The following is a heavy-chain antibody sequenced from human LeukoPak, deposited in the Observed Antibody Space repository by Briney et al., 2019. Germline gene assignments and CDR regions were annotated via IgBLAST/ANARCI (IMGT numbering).Heavy chain of an antibody. CDR2: INHSGST. CDR3: ARRGPRYYYGSGSYYFDY. Sequence: PSETLSLTCAVYGGSFSGYYWSWIRQPPGKGPEWIGEINHSGSTNYNPSLKSRVTISVDTSKNQFSLKLSSVTAADTAVYYCARRGPRYYYGSGSYYFDYWGQGTLVTVSS. CDR1: GGSFSGYY. D-gene: IGHD3-10*01. V-gene: IGHV4-34*01. J-gene: IGHJ4*02.